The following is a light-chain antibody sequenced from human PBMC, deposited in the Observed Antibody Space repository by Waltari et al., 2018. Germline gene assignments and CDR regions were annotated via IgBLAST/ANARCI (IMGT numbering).Light chain of an antibody. V-gene: IGKV3-20*01. CDR1: QSVSSPY. CDR3: QLYGSSPLFT. CDR2: GAS. Sequence: EIVLTQSPGTLSLSPGERATLSCRASQSVSSPYLAWYQQKAGQAPRLLIYGASSRATGIPDRFSGSGSGTDFTLTINRLEPDDFAVYYCQLYGSSPLFTFGQGTKLEI. J-gene: IGKJ2*01.